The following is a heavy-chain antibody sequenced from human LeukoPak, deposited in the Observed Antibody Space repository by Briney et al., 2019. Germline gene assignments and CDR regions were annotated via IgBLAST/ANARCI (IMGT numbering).Heavy chain of an antibody. V-gene: IGHV4-34*01. CDR2: INRGGST. CDR3: ARERASNNYNNWFDP. D-gene: IGHD4-11*01. Sequence: KPSETLSLTCAVYGDSFSDFYWSWIRQPPGKGLEWIGEINRGGSTNYNPSLKSRVTISLDTSVNQFFLRLSPVTAADAGVYYCARERASNNYNNWFDPWGQGTLVTVSS. J-gene: IGHJ5*02. CDR1: GDSFSDFY.